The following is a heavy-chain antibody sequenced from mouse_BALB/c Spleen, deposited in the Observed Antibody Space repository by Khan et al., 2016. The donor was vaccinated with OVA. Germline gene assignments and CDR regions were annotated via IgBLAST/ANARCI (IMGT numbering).Heavy chain of an antibody. J-gene: IGHJ4*01. V-gene: IGHV1-87*01. D-gene: IGHD1-1*01. CDR1: GYTFTSYW. CDR2: IYPGDGDT. Sequence: QVQLQQSGAELARPGASVKLSCKASGYTFTSYWMQWVKQRPGQGLEWIGAIYPGDGDTRYTQKFKGKATLTADKSSSTAYMQLSSLASEDSAVYSCARSGGITTVVATGAMYYWGQEASVTVSS. CDR3: ARSGGITTVVATGAMYY.